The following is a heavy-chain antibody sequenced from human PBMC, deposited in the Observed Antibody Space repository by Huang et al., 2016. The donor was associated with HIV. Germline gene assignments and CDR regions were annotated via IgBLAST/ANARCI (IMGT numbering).Heavy chain of an antibody. CDR1: GYSFSIYW. CDR2: IYPVESKS. V-gene: IGHV5-51*03. J-gene: IGHJ3*01. Sequence: EVQLVQSGAEVKKPGESLKISCTGSGYSFSIYWIAWVRQMPGKCLEWMGIIYPVESKSTYSPSFEGHVSISVDKSINTVYLHWSSLKASDTAIYYCAKGRRAFDVWGQGTWVTVSS. CDR3: AKGRRAFDV.